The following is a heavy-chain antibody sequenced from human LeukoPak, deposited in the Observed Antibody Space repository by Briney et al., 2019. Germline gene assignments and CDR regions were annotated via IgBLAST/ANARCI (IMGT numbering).Heavy chain of an antibody. V-gene: IGHV1-69*13. J-gene: IGHJ6*02. CDR3: ARDLGRSSGWFVGVFMDV. CDR2: IIPIFGTA. Sequence: SVKVSCKASGYTFTSYYMHWVRQAPGQGLEWMGGIIPIFGTANYAQKFQGRVTITADESTSTAYMELSSLRSEDTAMYYCARDLGRSSGWFVGVFMDVWGQGTTVTVSS. D-gene: IGHD6-19*01. CDR1: GYTFTSYY.